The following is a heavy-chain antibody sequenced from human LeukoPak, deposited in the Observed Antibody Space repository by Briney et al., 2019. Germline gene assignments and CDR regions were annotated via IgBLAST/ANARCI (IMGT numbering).Heavy chain of an antibody. CDR1: GFNFRDAA. CDR3: AKDTDKWLVDAFDI. J-gene: IGHJ3*02. D-gene: IGHD6-19*01. CDR2: ISFSGDNS. V-gene: IGHV3-23*01. Sequence: GGSLRLSCAASGFNFRDAAMTWVRQAPGKGLEWVSLISFSGDNSYYADSMKGRFTISRDNSENTLYLQMNSLRAEDTAVYYCAKDTDKWLVDAFDIWGQGTMVTVSS.